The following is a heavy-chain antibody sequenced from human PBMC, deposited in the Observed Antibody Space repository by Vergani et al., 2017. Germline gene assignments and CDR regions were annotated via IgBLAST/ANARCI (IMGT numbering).Heavy chain of an antibody. Sequence: EVQLLQSEGAVVQPGGSLRLSCVASGSTFSSHAMSWVRQGHGQGLEWVSSTKNTGDSTHYADSVKGRFTISRDNSKNTLYLQMNSLRVEDTAVYYCGRGSDNYNWGQGTLVTVSS. V-gene: IGHV3-23*01. CDR3: GRGSDNYN. CDR2: TKNTGDST. D-gene: IGHD5-24*01. CDR1: GSTFSSHA. J-gene: IGHJ4*02.